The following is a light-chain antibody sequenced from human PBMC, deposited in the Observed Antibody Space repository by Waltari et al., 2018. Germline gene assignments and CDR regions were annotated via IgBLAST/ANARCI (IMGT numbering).Light chain of an antibody. CDR3: QLWDNSDHWV. V-gene: IGLV3-21*04. CDR2: YDT. J-gene: IGLJ3*02. CDR1: NIGNIN. Sequence: SYVLTQPPSLSVAPGTTATITCGGNNIGNINVNWHQQKPDQPTVLVIYYDTDRPSGFPGRFSGSNSENTATLTFSRVEAGEEDDYCCQLWDNSDHWVFGGGTKLTVL.